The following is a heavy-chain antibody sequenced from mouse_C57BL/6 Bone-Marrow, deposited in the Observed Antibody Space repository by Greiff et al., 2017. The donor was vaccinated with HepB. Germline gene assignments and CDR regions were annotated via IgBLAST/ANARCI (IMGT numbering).Heavy chain of an antibody. CDR1: GFTFSDYG. J-gene: IGHJ4*01. CDR3: ARPLYDGYSSYYAMDY. D-gene: IGHD2-3*01. V-gene: IGHV5-15*01. CDR2: ISNLAYSI. Sequence: EVKLMESGGGLVQPGGSLKLSCAASGFTFSDYGMAWVRQAPRKGPEWVAFISNLAYSIYYADTVTGRFTISRENAKNTLYLEMSSLRSEDTAMYYCARPLYDGYSSYYAMDYWGQGTSVTVSA.